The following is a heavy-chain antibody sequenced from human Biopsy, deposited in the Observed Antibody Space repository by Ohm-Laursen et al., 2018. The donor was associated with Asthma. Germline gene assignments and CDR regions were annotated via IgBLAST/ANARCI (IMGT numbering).Heavy chain of an antibody. D-gene: IGHD2-15*01. Sequence: SLRLSCSASGFTFSTYGMHWVRQAPGKGLEWVAVISYDGSITHYADSVKGRFTISRDNTKNTVYLDISSLRIEDTAVFYCGIVVAANPFQGDCWGQGTLVTVSS. CDR1: GFTFSTYG. J-gene: IGHJ4*02. CDR3: GIVVAANPFQGDC. CDR2: ISYDGSIT. V-gene: IGHV3-30*03.